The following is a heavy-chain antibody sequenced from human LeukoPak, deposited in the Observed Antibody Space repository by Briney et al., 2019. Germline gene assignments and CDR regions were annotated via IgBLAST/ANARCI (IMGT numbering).Heavy chain of an antibody. CDR3: ARYSLSHYDSSGYYPRGAFDI. J-gene: IGHJ3*02. V-gene: IGHV4-59*01. Sequence: NPSETLSLTCIVSGGSISSYYWSWIRQPPGKGLEWIGHIYYSGSTNYNPSLKSRVTISVDTSKNQFSLKLSSVTAADTAVYYSARYSLSHYDSSGYYPRGAFDIWGQGTMVTVSS. CDR2: IYYSGST. D-gene: IGHD3-22*01. CDR1: GGSISSYY.